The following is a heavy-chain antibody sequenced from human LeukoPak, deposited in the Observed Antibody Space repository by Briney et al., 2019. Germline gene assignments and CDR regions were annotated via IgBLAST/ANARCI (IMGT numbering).Heavy chain of an antibody. Sequence: SETLSFTCTVSGGSISSYHWSWIRQRPGKELEWIGYISYSGSTNFNPSLKSRVTIAVDTSKNQFSLKLSSVTAADTAVYYCAREGTAGTNLNWFDPWGQGNLVTVFS. CDR1: GGSISSYH. V-gene: IGHV4-59*01. CDR3: AREGTAGTNLNWFDP. D-gene: IGHD1-1*01. J-gene: IGHJ5*02. CDR2: ISYSGST.